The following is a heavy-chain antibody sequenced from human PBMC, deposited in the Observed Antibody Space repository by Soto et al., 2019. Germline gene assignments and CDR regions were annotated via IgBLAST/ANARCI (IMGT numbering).Heavy chain of an antibody. D-gene: IGHD2-2*01. Sequence: PSETLPLTCAVYGGSFSGYYWSWIRQPPGKGLEWIGEINHSGSTNYNPSLKSRVTISVDTSKNQFSLKLSSVTAADTAVYYCARGPPTPIVVVPAATDYWGQGTLVTVSS. CDR2: INHSGST. CDR1: GGSFSGYY. V-gene: IGHV4-34*01. CDR3: ARGPPTPIVVVPAATDY. J-gene: IGHJ4*02.